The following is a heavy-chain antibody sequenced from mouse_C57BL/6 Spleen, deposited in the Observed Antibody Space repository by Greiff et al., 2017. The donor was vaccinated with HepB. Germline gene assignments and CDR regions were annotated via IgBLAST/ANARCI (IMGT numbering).Heavy chain of an antibody. Sequence: EVMLVESEGGLVQPGRSMKLSCTASGFTFSDYYMAWVRQVPEKGLEWVANINYDGSSTYYLDSLKSRFIISRDNAKNILYLQMSSLKSEDTATYYCARDSIGAMDYWGQGTSVTVSS. D-gene: IGHD2-3*01. CDR1: GFTFSDYY. CDR2: INYDGSST. CDR3: ARDSIGAMDY. V-gene: IGHV5-16*01. J-gene: IGHJ4*01.